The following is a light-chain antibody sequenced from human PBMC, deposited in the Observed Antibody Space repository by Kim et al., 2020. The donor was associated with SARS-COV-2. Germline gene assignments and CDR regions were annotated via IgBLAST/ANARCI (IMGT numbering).Light chain of an antibody. CDR1: SSDVGRYNY. CDR3: SSFTTTSSSTLV. Sequence: SLSISCTGSSSDVGRYNYVSWYRQHPGKAPKLILYDVRDRPSGVSDRFSGSKSGNTASLTISGLQVEDEADYYCSSFTTTSSSTLVFGTGTKVTVL. J-gene: IGLJ1*01. V-gene: IGLV2-14*03. CDR2: DVR.